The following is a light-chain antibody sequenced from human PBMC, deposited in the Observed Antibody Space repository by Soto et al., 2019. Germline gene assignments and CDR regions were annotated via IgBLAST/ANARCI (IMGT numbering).Light chain of an antibody. Sequence: DIQLTQSPSFLSASVGDRVIITCRASQDINTYLAWYQQKPGKAPKLLIFAASTLQNGVPSRFSGSGSGTEFTVTITSLQPEDFATYYCQQRKSYPITFGQGTRLEIK. V-gene: IGKV1-9*01. CDR2: AAS. CDR3: QQRKSYPIT. CDR1: QDINTY. J-gene: IGKJ5*01.